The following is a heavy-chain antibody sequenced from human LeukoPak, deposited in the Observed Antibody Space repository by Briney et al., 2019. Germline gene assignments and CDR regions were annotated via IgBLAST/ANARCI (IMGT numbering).Heavy chain of an antibody. Sequence: GGSLRLSCAASGFTFVSYWMSWVRRAPGKGLEWVADIKKDGSERYYVDSVKGRFTISRDNAKNSLFLQMNSLRAEDTGVYYCTWSGEADWGQGTLVTVPS. D-gene: IGHD3-3*01. J-gene: IGHJ4*02. CDR2: IKKDGSER. CDR1: GFTFVSYW. CDR3: TWSGEAD. V-gene: IGHV3-7*01.